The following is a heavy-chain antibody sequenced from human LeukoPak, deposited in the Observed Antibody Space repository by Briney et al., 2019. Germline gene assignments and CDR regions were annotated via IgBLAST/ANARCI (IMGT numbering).Heavy chain of an antibody. Sequence: SQTLSLTCTVSGGSISSGDYYWSWIRQPPGKGLEWIGSIYHSGSTYYNPSLKSRVTISVDTSKNQFSLKLSSVTAADTAVYYCARYCSSTSCSDAFDIWGQGTMVTVSS. J-gene: IGHJ3*02. CDR1: GGSISSGDYY. V-gene: IGHV4-39*07. CDR3: ARYCSSTSCSDAFDI. CDR2: IYHSGST. D-gene: IGHD2-2*01.